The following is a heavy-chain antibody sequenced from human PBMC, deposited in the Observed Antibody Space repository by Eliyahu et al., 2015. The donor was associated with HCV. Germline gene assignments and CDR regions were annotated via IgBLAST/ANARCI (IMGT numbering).Heavy chain of an antibody. J-gene: IGHJ4*02. D-gene: IGHD3-22*01. CDR1: GFTFXSSA. CDR3: AAVLSYYYDSSGYYSDY. Sequence: QMQLVQSGPEVKKPGTSVTVSCKASGFTFXSSAMQWVRQARGQRLEWMGGMVVGSGSTNYAQKFQERVTITRDMSTSTAYMELSSLRSEDTAVYYCAAVLSYYYDSSGYYSDYWGQGTLVTVSS. CDR2: MVVGSGST. V-gene: IGHV1-58*02.